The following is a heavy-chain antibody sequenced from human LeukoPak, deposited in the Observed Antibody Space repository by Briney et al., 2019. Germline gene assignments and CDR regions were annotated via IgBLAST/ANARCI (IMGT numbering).Heavy chain of an antibody. CDR1: GFTFSDYH. CDR2: ISSTSSYT. D-gene: IGHD5-12*01. V-gene: IGHV3-11*03. CDR3: ARSYGWLPGGM. Sequence: GGSLRLSCAASGFTFSDYHMSWIRQAPGKGLEGVSYISSTSSYTNYADSVKGRFTISRDNAKNSLHLQMNSLRTEDTAVYYCARSYGWLPGGMWGQGTLVTVSS. J-gene: IGHJ4*02.